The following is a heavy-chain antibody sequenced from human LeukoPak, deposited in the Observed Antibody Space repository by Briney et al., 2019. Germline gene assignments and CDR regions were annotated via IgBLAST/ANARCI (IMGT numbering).Heavy chain of an antibody. CDR3: AKPSETITMIVVAFDY. V-gene: IGHV3-11*06. Sequence: GGSLRLSCAASSFTFSDYYMTWIRQAPGKGLEWVSYISSSSTFINYADSVKGRFTISRDNSKNTLYLQMNSLRAEDTAVYYCAKPSETITMIVVAFDYWGQGTLVTVSS. CDR2: ISSSSTFI. J-gene: IGHJ4*02. D-gene: IGHD3-22*01. CDR1: SFTFSDYY.